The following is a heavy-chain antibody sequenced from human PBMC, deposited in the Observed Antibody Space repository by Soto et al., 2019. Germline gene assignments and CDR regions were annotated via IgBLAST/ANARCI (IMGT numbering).Heavy chain of an antibody. CDR3: ARLDGNDYDSSGYYYYYYGMDV. D-gene: IGHD3-22*01. CDR1: GFTFSDYS. CDR2: ISSSGSTI. J-gene: IGHJ6*02. V-gene: IGHV3-11*01. Sequence: QVPLVESGGGLVKPGGSLRLSCAASGFTFSDYSMSWIRQAPGKGLEWVSYISSSGSTIYYADSVKGRFTISRDNAKXXLYLQMNSLRAEDTAVYYCARLDGNDYDSSGYYYYYYGMDVWGQGTTVTVSS.